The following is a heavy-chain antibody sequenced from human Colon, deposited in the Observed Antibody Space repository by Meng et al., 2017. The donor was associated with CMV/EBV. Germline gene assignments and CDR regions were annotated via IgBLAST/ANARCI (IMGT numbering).Heavy chain of an antibody. CDR2: IRYDGSNK. CDR3: AKPGYCSSTSCYKGGGLDY. V-gene: IGHV3-30*02. Sequence: GESLKISCAASGFTFSSYGMHWVRQAPGKGLEWVAFIRYDGSNKYYADSVKGRFTISRDNSKNTLYLQMNSLRAEDTAVYYCAKPGYCSSTSCYKGGGLDYWGQGTLVTVSS. CDR1: GFTFSSYG. D-gene: IGHD2-2*03. J-gene: IGHJ4*02.